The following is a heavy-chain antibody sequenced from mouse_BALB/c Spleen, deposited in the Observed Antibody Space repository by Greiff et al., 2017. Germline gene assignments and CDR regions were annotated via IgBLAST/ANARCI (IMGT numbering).Heavy chain of an antibody. J-gene: IGHJ2*01. D-gene: IGHD2-12*01. V-gene: IGHV1-7*01. Sequence: VQLQQSGAELAKPGASVKMSCKASGYTFTSYWMHWVKQRPGQGLEWIGYINPSTGYTEYNQKFKDKATLTADKSSSTAYMQLSSLTSEDSAVYYCARRDYSLDYWGQGTTLTVSS. CDR3: ARRDYSLDY. CDR2: INPSTGYT. CDR1: GYTFTSYW.